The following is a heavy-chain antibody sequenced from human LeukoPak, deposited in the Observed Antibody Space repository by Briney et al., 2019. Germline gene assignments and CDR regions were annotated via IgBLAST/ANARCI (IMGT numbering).Heavy chain of an antibody. Sequence: GASLRLSCAASGFIFSNYAMYWVRQAPGKGLEWVSAISGRSDNTYYADSVKGRFSLSRDSSKNTLYLQMNSLRADDTAVYYCAKWGDYDVLTGYYVSDFWGQGTLVTVSS. V-gene: IGHV3-23*01. J-gene: IGHJ4*02. CDR2: ISGRSDNT. CDR3: AKWGDYDVLTGYYVSDF. D-gene: IGHD3-9*01. CDR1: GFIFSNYA.